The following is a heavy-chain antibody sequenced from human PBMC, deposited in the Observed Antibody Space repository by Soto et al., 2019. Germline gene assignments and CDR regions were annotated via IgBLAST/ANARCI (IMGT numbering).Heavy chain of an antibody. CDR3: ARDKSSSWPVINYYGMDV. CDR2: INSDGSST. J-gene: IGHJ6*04. Sequence: GGSLRLSCAASGFTFSSYWMHWVRQAPGKGLVWVSRINSDGSSTSYADSVKGRFTISRDNAKNTLYLQMNSLRAEDTAVYYCARDKSSSWPVINYYGMDVWGKGTRVTVSS. V-gene: IGHV3-74*01. CDR1: GFTFSSYW. D-gene: IGHD6-13*01.